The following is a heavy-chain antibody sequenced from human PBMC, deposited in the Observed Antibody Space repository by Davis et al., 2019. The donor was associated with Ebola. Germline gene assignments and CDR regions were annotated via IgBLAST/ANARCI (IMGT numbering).Heavy chain of an antibody. CDR1: AGSISSYY. CDR2: IYYSGST. CDR3: ARYSSSPRYFDN. D-gene: IGHD6-6*01. Sequence: SETLSLTCTVSAGSISSYYWSWIRQPPGKGLEWIGYIYYSGSTNYNPSLKSRVTISVDTSKNQFSLKLSSVTAADTAVYYCARYSSSPRYFDNWGQGTLVTVSS. J-gene: IGHJ4*02. V-gene: IGHV4-59*08.